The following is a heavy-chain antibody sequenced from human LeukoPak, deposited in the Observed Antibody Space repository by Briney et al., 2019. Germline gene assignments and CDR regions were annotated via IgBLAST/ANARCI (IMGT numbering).Heavy chain of an antibody. CDR1: GFTFSSYA. D-gene: IGHD1-26*01. CDR3: AKDTYSGTSSYGMDV. Sequence: PEGSLRLSCAASGFTFSSYAMSWVRQAPGKGLEWVSAISGSGGSTYYADSVKGRFTISRDNSKNTLYLQMNSLRAEDTAVYYCAKDTYSGTSSYGMDVWGQGTTVTVSS. V-gene: IGHV3-23*01. J-gene: IGHJ6*02. CDR2: ISGSGGST.